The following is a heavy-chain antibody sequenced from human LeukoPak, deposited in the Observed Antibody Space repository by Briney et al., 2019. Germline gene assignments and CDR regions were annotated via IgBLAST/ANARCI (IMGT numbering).Heavy chain of an antibody. D-gene: IGHD5-24*01. J-gene: IGHJ4*02. Sequence: SETVSLRCSVSSCTSYAMHWVRRWIRQHPGKGLEWIGYIYYSGSTYYNPSLKSRVTLSVDTSKNQFPLRLRSVTAADQDFAYEPNGDGGAHFDHWGQGTLVTVSS. CDR3: PNGDGGAHFDH. CDR1: SCTSYAMHWV. V-gene: IGHV4-31*03. CDR2: IYYSGST.